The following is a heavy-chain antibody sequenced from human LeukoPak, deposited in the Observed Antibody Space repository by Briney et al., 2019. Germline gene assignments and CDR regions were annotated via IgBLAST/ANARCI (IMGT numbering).Heavy chain of an antibody. D-gene: IGHD1-7*01. V-gene: IGHV3-23*01. J-gene: IGHJ4*01. CDR3: AKEGTIRRNYYFDY. Sequence: PEGSLRLSCAASRLTFSTYAMSWVRQAPGKGLEWVSAISGSGGSTYYADSVKGRFTISRDNSKNTLYLQMNSLRVEDTAVYYCAKEGTIRRNYYFDYWGHGALVTVSS. CDR2: ISGSGGST. CDR1: RLTFSTYA.